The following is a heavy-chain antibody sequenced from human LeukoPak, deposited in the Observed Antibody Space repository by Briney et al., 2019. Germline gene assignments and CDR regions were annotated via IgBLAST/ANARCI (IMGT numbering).Heavy chain of an antibody. CDR2: ISPHTGDI. CDR1: GYTFSSHG. J-gene: IGHJ5*02. D-gene: IGHD3-10*01. V-gene: IGHV1-18*01. Sequence: ASVNVSCKASGYTFSSHGIIWVRQAPGQGLEWIAWISPHTGDIDYAQNLQGRVTVTTDTSTNTAYMELRSLRFDDTAVYYCARERRSLDPWGQGTLVTVSS. CDR3: ARERRSLDP.